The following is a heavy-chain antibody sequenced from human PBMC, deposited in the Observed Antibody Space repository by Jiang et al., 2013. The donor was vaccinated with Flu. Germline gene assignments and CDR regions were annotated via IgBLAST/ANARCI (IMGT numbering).Heavy chain of an antibody. D-gene: IGHD2/OR15-2a*01. CDR2: INTNTGNP. CDR3: ARIDYGGIF. CDR1: SFTKYA. Sequence: SFTKYALTWVRQAPGQGLEWMGWINTNTGNPTYAQGFTGRFVFSLDTSVSTAYLQISSLKAEDTAVYYCARIDYGGIFWGQGTLVTISS. J-gene: IGHJ4*02. V-gene: IGHV7-4-1*02.